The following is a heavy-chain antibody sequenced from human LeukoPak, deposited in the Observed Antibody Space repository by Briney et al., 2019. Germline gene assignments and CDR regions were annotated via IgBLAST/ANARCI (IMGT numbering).Heavy chain of an antibody. D-gene: IGHD3-22*01. CDR3: ARGSLYYDSGRPDY. J-gene: IGHJ4*02. V-gene: IGHV4-59*12. CDR1: GGSISSYY. Sequence: SETLSLTCTVSGGSISSYYWSWIRQPPGKGLEWIGYIYYSGSTNYNPSLKSRVTISVDTSNNQFSLKMSSVTAADTAVYYCARGSLYYDSGRPDYWGQGTLVTVSS. CDR2: IYYSGST.